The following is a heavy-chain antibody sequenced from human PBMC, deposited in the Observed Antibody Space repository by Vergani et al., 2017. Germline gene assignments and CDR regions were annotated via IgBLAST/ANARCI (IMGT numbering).Heavy chain of an antibody. Sequence: QVQLQESGPGLVKPSQTLSLTCTVSGGSISSGGYYWSWIRQHPGKGLEWIGYIYYSGSTYYNPSLKSRVTISVDTSKNQFSLKLSSVTAADTAVYYCAREARDDGSLRYCSSTSCYGVDYYMDGWGKGTTVTVSS. CDR2: IYYSGST. V-gene: IGHV4-31*03. CDR1: GGSISSGGYY. J-gene: IGHJ6*03. CDR3: AREARDDGSLRYCSSTSCYGVDYYMDG. D-gene: IGHD2-2*01.